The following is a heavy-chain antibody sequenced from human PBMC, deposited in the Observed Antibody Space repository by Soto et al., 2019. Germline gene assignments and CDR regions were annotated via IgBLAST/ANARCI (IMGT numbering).Heavy chain of an antibody. CDR3: ARGRSVRATPLAY. Sequence: QVQLQQWGAGLLKPSETLSLTCAVYGGSFSGYYWSWISQPPGKGLEWIGEINHSGSTNYNPSLKSRVTISVDTSKNQFSLKLSSVTAADTAVYYCARGRSVRATPLAYWGQGTLVTVSS. CDR2: INHSGST. D-gene: IGHD1-26*01. J-gene: IGHJ4*02. V-gene: IGHV4-34*01. CDR1: GGSFSGYY.